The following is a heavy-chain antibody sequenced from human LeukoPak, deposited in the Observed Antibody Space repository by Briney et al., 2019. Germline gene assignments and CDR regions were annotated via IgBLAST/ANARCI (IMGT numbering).Heavy chain of an antibody. CDR2: INPNSGGT. CDR1: GYAFTGYY. Sequence: ASVNVSCKASGYAFTGYYMHWVRQAPGQGLEWMGWINPNSGGTNYAQKFQGRVTMTRDTSISTAYMELSRLRSDDTAVYYCARGGYGDHAAGPLIVGFWFAWGQGNPVTVSS. V-gene: IGHV1-2*02. CDR3: ARGGYGDHAAGPLIVGFWFA. J-gene: IGHJ5*02. D-gene: IGHD4-17*01.